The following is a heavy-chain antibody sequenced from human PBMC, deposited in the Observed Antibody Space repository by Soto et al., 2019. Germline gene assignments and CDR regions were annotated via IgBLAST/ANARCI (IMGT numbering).Heavy chain of an antibody. CDR1: GFTFSSYG. J-gene: IGHJ4*02. CDR3: ARDYDFWSGYDY. CDR2: IWYDGSNK. D-gene: IGHD3-3*01. Sequence: QVQLVESGGGVVQPGRSLRLSCAASGFTFSSYGMHWVRQAPGKGLEWVAVIWYDGSNKYYADSVKGRFTISRDNSKNTLYLQMNSLRAEDTPVYYCARDYDFWSGYDYWGQGTLVTVSS. V-gene: IGHV3-33*01.